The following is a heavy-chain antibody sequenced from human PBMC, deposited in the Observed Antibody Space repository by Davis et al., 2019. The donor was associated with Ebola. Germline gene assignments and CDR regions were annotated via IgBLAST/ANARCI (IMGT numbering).Heavy chain of an antibody. J-gene: IGHJ4*02. CDR1: GGSFSGYY. D-gene: IGHD3-10*01. V-gene: IGHV4-34*01. CDR2: INEGGYT. Sequence: SEILSLTCGVFGGSFSGYYWTWIRQSPGKGLEWLGEINEGGYTNYNPSLKSRVTISIDTSKNQFSLKLTSVTAADTAVYYCAREGPGYWGQGTLVTVSS. CDR3: AREGPGY.